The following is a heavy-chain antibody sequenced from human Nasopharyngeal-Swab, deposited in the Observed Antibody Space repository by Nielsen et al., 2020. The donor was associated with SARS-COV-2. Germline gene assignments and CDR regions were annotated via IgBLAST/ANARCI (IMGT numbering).Heavy chain of an antibody. Sequence: GGSLRLSCAASGFSFSTYAMSWVRLAPGKGLEWVSSISDGGDSTFYADSVKGRFTISRDNSENTLYLQMSSLRADDTAVYYCAKLAVTAYWYFDVWGPGTLLTVSS. V-gene: IGHV3-23*01. CDR1: GFSFSTYA. CDR3: AKLAVTAYWYFDV. CDR2: ISDGGDST. J-gene: IGHJ2*01.